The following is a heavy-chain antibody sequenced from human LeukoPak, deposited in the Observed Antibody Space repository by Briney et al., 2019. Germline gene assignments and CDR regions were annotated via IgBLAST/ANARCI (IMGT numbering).Heavy chain of an antibody. J-gene: IGHJ4*02. CDR1: GFXFSNAW. CDR2: SKTKTDGGTT. CDR3: TTDYGSGSYHYFNY. Sequence: PGGSLRLSCAASGFXFSNAWISWVRQAPNKGLEWVGRSKTKTDGGTTDYAAPVKGRFTISRDDSKDTLYLQMNSLKSEDTAVYYCTTDYGSGSYHYFNYWGQGTLVTVSS. V-gene: IGHV3-15*01. D-gene: IGHD3-10*01.